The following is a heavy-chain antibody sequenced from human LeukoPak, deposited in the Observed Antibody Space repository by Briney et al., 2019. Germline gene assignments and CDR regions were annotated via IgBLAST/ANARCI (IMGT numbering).Heavy chain of an antibody. V-gene: IGHV3-21*01. CDR1: GFTFSSYS. Sequence: GGSLRLSCAASGFTFSSYSMNWVRQAPGKGLEWVSSISSSSSYIYYADSVKGRFTISRDNAKNSLYLQMNSLGAEDTAVYYCASRSSSWNYWGQGTLVTVSS. CDR2: ISSSSSYI. CDR3: ASRSSSWNY. J-gene: IGHJ4*02. D-gene: IGHD6-13*01.